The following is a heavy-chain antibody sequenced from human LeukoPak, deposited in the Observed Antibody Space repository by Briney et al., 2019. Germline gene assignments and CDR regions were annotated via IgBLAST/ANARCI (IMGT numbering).Heavy chain of an antibody. D-gene: IGHD3-10*01. J-gene: IGHJ5*01. V-gene: IGHV3-74*01. CDR2: IKSDGST. CDR1: GFTFSSYW. CDR3: TRAITYFYGSVTYDWFDS. Sequence: GGSLRLSCAASGFTFSSYWMHWVRHTPGKGLMWVARIKSDGSTIYADSVQGRFTISRDNAKNMVYLQMNSLRADYTAIYYCTRAITYFYGSVTYDWFDSWGQGTRVTVSS.